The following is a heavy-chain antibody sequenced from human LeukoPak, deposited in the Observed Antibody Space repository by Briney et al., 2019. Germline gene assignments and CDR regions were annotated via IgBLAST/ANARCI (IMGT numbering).Heavy chain of an antibody. CDR1: GFTFNDFA. CDR3: AKGGLYYGSGSYYDY. D-gene: IGHD3-10*01. Sequence: GGSLRLSCGASGFTFNDFAMTWVRQAPGKGLEWVSAISGSGGSTYYADSVKGRFTISRDNSKNTLYLQMNSLRAEDTAVYYCAKGGLYYGSGSYYDYWGQGTLVTVSS. V-gene: IGHV3-23*01. CDR2: ISGSGGST. J-gene: IGHJ4*02.